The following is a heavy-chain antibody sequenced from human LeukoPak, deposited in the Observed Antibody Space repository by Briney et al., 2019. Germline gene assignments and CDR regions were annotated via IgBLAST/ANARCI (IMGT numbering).Heavy chain of an antibody. V-gene: IGHV4-4*07. CDR2: INTSGST. CDR3: ARGSPDDYDFWSGYPNEQYYFDY. D-gene: IGHD3-3*01. J-gene: IGHJ4*02. Sequence: SETLSLTCSVSGDSISSYYWTWIRQPAGKGLEWIGRINTSGSTNYNPSLKSRVTMSVDTSKNQSSLNLSSVTAADTAVYYCARGSPDDYDFWSGYPNEQYYFDYWGQGTMVTVSS. CDR1: GDSISSYY.